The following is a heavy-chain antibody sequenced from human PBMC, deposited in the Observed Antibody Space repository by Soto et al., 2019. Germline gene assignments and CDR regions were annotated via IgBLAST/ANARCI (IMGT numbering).Heavy chain of an antibody. CDR1: GFTVSSNY. CDR3: ARDLRRKDGYNLCHDAFDI. V-gene: IGHV3-66*01. Sequence: GGSLRLSCAASGFTVSSNYMSWVRQAPGKGLEWVSVIYSGGSTYYADSVKGRFTISRDNSKNTLYLQMNSLRAEDTAVYYCARDLRRKDGYNLCHDAFDIWGQGTMVTVSS. CDR2: IYSGGST. D-gene: IGHD5-12*01. J-gene: IGHJ3*02.